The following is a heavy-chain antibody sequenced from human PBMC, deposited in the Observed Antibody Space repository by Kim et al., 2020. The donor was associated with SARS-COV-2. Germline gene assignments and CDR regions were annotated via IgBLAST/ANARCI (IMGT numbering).Heavy chain of an antibody. Sequence: GGSLRLSCAASGFTFNDYYMSWIRQAPGKGLXXVSYXXGSNSNIYYADSVKGRXXTSRAXAKNXXYLQXSSLRAEDTAXYYWXXLIAXRREXXYWGXXTLVXVSS. CDR1: GFTFNDYY. J-gene: IGHJ4*01. CDR3: XXLIAXRREXXY. V-gene: IGHV3-11*01. D-gene: IGHD3-16*01. CDR2: XXGSNSNI.